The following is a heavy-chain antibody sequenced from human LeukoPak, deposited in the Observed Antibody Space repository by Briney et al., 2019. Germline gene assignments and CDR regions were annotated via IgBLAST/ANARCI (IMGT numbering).Heavy chain of an antibody. D-gene: IGHD3-22*01. J-gene: IGHJ3*02. CDR3: ARENMGYYDSSGYHDAFDI. V-gene: IGHV4-59*01. CDR2: IYYSGST. Sequence: PSETLSLTCTVSGGSISSYYWSWIRQPPGKGLEWIGYIYYSGSTNYNPSLKSRVTISVDTSKNQFSLKLSSVTAADTAAYYCARENMGYYDSSGYHDAFDIWGQGTMVTVSS. CDR1: GGSISSYY.